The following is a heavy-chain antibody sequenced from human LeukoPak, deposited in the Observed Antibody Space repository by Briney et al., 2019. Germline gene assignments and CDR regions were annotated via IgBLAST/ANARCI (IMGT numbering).Heavy chain of an antibody. J-gene: IGHJ3*02. CDR2: ISGSGGST. Sequence: GGSLRLSCAASGFTFSTYWMSWVRQAPGKGLEWVSAISGSGGSTYYADSVKGRFTISRDNSKNTLYLQMNSLRAEDTAVYYCAKAHSGSYPLGAFDIWGQGTMVTVSS. CDR3: AKAHSGSYPLGAFDI. D-gene: IGHD1-26*01. V-gene: IGHV3-23*01. CDR1: GFTFSTYW.